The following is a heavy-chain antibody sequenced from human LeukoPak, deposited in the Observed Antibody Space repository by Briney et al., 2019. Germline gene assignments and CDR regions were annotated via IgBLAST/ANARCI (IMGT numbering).Heavy chain of an antibody. CDR2: IYYSGST. CDR3: ARADFCSKSNCYLRPMDV. CDR1: GGSISDDY. D-gene: IGHD3-3*01. V-gene: IGHV4-59*01. J-gene: IGHJ6*03. Sequence: SETLSLTCTVSGGSISDDYWNWIRQPPGKGLGWIGYIYYSGSTTYNPSLKSRVTMSVDTAKNQFSLRVRSVTAADTAVYYCARADFCSKSNCYLRPMDVWGKGTTVTVSS.